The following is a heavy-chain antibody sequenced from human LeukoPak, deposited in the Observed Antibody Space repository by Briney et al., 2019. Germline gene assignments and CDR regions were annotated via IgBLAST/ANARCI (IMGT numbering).Heavy chain of an antibody. CDR1: GGSISSYY. Sequence: SETLSLTCTVSGGSISSYYWSWIRQPPGKGLEWIGYIFHSGSTVYRPSLKSRVTISVDTSKNQFSLKLSSVTAADTAVYYCARLVGGYCSSTSCYPGDYWGQRTLVTVSS. J-gene: IGHJ4*02. V-gene: IGHV4-59*12. CDR3: ARLVGGYCSSTSCYPGDY. D-gene: IGHD2-2*01. CDR2: IFHSGST.